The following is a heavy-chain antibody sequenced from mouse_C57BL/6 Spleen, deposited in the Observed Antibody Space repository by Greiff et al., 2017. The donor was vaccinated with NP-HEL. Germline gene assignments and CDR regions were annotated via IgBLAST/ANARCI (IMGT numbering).Heavy chain of an antibody. CDR2: IDPEDGGT. J-gene: IGHJ1*03. CDR3: TKGDYRYFDV. CDR1: GFNIKDYY. V-gene: IGHV14-1*01. Sequence: VQLQQSGAELVRPGASVKLSCTASGFNIKDYYMHWVKQRPEQGLEWIGRIDPEDGGTEYAPKFQGKATMTVDTSSHTAYLQLSSLTSEDTDVYYCTKGDYRYFDVWGTGTTVTVSS. D-gene: IGHD2-13*01.